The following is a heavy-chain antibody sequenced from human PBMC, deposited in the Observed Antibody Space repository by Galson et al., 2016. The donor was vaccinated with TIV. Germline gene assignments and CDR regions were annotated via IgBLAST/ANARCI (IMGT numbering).Heavy chain of an antibody. CDR1: GGTLSTYT. CDR2: IILVVGFA. J-gene: IGHJ5*01. V-gene: IGHV1-69*04. CDR3: ARDVEDSLYDPNWFDS. D-gene: IGHD3-3*01. Sequence: SVKVSCKASGGTLSTYTISWVRQAPGQGLEWMGRIILVVGFANYAQKFQGRFTITADRSTTTAYMALRSLTSEDTAVYFCARDVEDSLYDPNWFDSWGQGTLVTVSS.